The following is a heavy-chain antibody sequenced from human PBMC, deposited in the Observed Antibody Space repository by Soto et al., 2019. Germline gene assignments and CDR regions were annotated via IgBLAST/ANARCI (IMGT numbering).Heavy chain of an antibody. CDR1: GYTFTSYG. CDR2: ISAYNGNT. Sequence: ASVKVSCKASGYTFTSYGISWVRQAPGQGLEWMGWISAYNGNTNYAQKLQGRVTMTTDTSTSTAYMELRSLRSDDTAVYYCARNGVSPYYYYYMDVWGKGNTVTVSS. D-gene: IGHD2-8*01. V-gene: IGHV1-18*01. CDR3: ARNGVSPYYYYYMDV. J-gene: IGHJ6*03.